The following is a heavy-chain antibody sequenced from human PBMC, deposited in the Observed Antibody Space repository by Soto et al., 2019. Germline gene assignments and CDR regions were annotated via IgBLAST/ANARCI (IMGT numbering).Heavy chain of an antibody. CDR3: ARPRCTATRCYLYHYGFDV. D-gene: IGHD3-10*01. J-gene: IGHJ6*02. Sequence: QVQLVESGGGVVQPERSLRLSCAAAGSTFTNYAVHWVRQAPGKGLEWVAVISSDGSHQYYAESVRGRFTISRDNFKNTVSLQMNSLRPEDTAVYSCARPRCTATRCYLYHYGFDVWGQGTTVTVSS. CDR2: ISSDGSHQ. V-gene: IGHV3-30*04. CDR1: GSTFTNYA.